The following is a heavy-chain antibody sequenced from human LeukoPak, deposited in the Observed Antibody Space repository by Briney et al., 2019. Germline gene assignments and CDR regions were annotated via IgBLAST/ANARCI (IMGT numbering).Heavy chain of an antibody. D-gene: IGHD5-12*01. CDR3: ARNLIAVDIMPPMKPGGMDV. Sequence: GGSLRLSCAASGYIVSINYMTWVRHAPGGGGEGVSLIFSGGDTYYADSVKGRFTISRDNSKDTLYLQMNGLRAEDTAVYYCARNLIAVDIMPPMKPGGMDVWGQGATVTVSS. CDR1: GYIVSINY. CDR2: IFSGGDT. J-gene: IGHJ6*02. V-gene: IGHV3-66*01.